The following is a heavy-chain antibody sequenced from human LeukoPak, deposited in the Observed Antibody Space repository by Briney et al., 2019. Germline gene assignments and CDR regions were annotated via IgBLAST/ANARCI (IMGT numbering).Heavy chain of an antibody. D-gene: IGHD3-22*01. J-gene: IGHJ5*02. Sequence: PGGSLRLSCAASGFTFSDYYMSWIRQAPGKGLEWVSYISSSGSTIYYADSVKGRFTISRDNAKNSLYLQMNSLRAEDTAVYYCASLVVITEAWFDPWGQGTLVTVSS. CDR2: ISSSGSTI. V-gene: IGHV3-11*04. CDR3: ASLVVITEAWFDP. CDR1: GFTFSDYY.